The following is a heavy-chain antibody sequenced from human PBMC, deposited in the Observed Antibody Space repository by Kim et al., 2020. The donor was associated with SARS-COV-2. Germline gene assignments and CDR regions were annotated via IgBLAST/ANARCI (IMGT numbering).Heavy chain of an antibody. V-gene: IGHV3-33*01. CDR2: IWYDGSNK. CDR3: ARDRGDTVTTWYYFDY. D-gene: IGHD4-17*01. Sequence: GGSLRLSCAASGFTFSSYGMHWVRQAPGKGLEWVAVIWYDGSNKYYADSVKGRFTISRDNSKNTLYLQMNSLRAEDTAVYYCARDRGDTVTTWYYFDYWGQGTLVTVSS. J-gene: IGHJ4*02. CDR1: GFTFSSYG.